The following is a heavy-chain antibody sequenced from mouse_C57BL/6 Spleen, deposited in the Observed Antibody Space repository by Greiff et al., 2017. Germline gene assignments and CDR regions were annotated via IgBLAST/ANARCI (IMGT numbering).Heavy chain of an antibody. CDR2: IAPETGGT. J-gene: IGHJ3*01. D-gene: IGHD2-12*01. Sequence: VKLQESGAELVRPGASVTLSCKASGYTFTDYEMHWLKQTPVHGLEWIGAIAPETGGTAYNQKFKGKAILTADESSSTAYMELRSLTSEDSAVYYCTSVYSLLAYWGQGTLVTVSA. CDR3: TSVYSLLAY. V-gene: IGHV1-15*01. CDR1: GYTFTDYE.